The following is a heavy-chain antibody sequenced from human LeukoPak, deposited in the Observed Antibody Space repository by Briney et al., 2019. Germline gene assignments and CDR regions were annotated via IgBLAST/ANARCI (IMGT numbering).Heavy chain of an antibody. CDR1: GGSISSYY. D-gene: IGHD3-16*02. CDR2: IHHSGST. V-gene: IGHV4-59*04. CDR3: ARLGGYHDPPDY. Sequence: PSETLSLTCTVSGGSISSYYWSWIRQPPGQELEWIKTIHHSGSTYDNPSLKSRFTMSVDTSKNQFFLNLSSVTAADTAVYYCARLGGYHDPPDYWGQGTLVTVSS. J-gene: IGHJ4*02.